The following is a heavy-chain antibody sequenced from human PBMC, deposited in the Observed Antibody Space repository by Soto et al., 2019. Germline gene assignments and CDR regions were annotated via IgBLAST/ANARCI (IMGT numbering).Heavy chain of an antibody. V-gene: IGHV4-30-4*01. CDR2: IYYSGST. CDR1: GGSISSGEYY. D-gene: IGHD2-2*02. Sequence: SETLSLTCTVSGGSISSGEYYWSWIRQPPGKGLEWIGYIYYSGSTYYNPSLKSRVTVSVDTSKNQFSLKLSSVTAADTAVYYCARVTSILVRAREIWGQGTMVTVSS. CDR3: ARVTSILVRAREI. J-gene: IGHJ3*01.